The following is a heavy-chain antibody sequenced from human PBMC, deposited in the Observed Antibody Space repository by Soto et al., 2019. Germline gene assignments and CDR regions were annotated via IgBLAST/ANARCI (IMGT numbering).Heavy chain of an antibody. CDR2: ITTIDGST. CDR1: GYTFTTYY. D-gene: IGHD4-17*01. V-gene: IGHV1-46*01. CDR3: ARAVSTKTATIDY. J-gene: IGHJ4*02. Sequence: QVQLVQSRAEVMNPGASVKVSCKASGYTFTTYYMHWLRQARGQGLEWMGLITTIDGSTRYDQKFQDRVTMTRDTSASTVYMELSSLRSEDTAVYYCARAVSTKTATIDYWGQGTLVTVSS.